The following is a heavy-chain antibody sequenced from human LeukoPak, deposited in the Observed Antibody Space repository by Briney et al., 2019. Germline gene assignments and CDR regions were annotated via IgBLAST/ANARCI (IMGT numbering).Heavy chain of an antibody. D-gene: IGHD5-18*01. CDR1: GGSISSYY. Sequence: SETLSLTCTVSGGSISSYYWSWIRQPPGKGLEWIGYIYYSGSTNYNPSLKSRVTISVDTSKNQFSLKLSSVTAADTAVYYCARVDTAMAAPYWYFDLWGRGTLVTVSS. CDR2: IYYSGST. J-gene: IGHJ2*01. V-gene: IGHV4-59*01. CDR3: ARVDTAMAAPYWYFDL.